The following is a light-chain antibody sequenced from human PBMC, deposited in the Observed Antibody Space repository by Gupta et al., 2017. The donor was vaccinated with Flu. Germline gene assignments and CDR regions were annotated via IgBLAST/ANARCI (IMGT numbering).Light chain of an antibody. CDR2: DTS. CDR1: QDISFN. Sequence: DIQMTQSPSSLSASVGDRVTISCQAFQDISFNLNWYHQKPGEAPQLLIYDTSTLAPGVPSRFSVSGYGTDFTLTITNLQPEDVGTYYCQQYDNLPLFAFGHGTKVNV. V-gene: IGKV1-33*01. CDR3: QQYDNLPLFA. J-gene: IGKJ3*01.